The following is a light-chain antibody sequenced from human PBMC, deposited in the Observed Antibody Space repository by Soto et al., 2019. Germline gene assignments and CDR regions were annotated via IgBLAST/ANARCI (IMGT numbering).Light chain of an antibody. CDR2: RAS. V-gene: IGKV1-5*03. CDR1: QTISSW. CDR3: QQYTGLMYT. Sequence: DIQMTQSPSTLSASVGDRVTITCRASQTISSWLAWYQQKPGKAPKLLIYRASTLGTGVPSRFSGSGSGTEFTLTISSLQPDDFAPYYCQQYTGLMYTFGRGTKLEIK. J-gene: IGKJ2*01.